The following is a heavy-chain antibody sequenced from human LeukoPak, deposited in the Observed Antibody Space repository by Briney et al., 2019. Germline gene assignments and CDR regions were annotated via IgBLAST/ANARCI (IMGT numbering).Heavy chain of an antibody. D-gene: IGHD5-12*01. J-gene: IGHJ4*02. V-gene: IGHV4-59*08. Sequence: SETLSLTCTVSGGSISSYYWSWIRQPPGKGLEWIGYIYYSGSTNYNPSLKSRVTISVDTSKNQFSLKLSSVTAADTAVYYCARLGYSGYDGSAGANTFDYWGQGTLVTVSS. CDR3: ARLGYSGYDGSAGANTFDY. CDR1: GGSISSYY. CDR2: IYYSGST.